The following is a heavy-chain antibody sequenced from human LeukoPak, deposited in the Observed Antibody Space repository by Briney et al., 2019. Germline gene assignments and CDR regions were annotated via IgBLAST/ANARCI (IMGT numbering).Heavy chain of an antibody. J-gene: IGHJ4*02. V-gene: IGHV5-51*01. CDR3: ARLDDSSGYYLDY. Sequence: GESLKISCKGSGYSFTSYWIGWVRQMPGKGLEWMGIIYPGDSDTRYSPSFQGQVTISADKSISTAYLQRSSLKASDTAMYYCARLDDSSGYYLDYWGQGTLVTVSS. CDR1: GYSFTSYW. D-gene: IGHD3-22*01. CDR2: IYPGDSDT.